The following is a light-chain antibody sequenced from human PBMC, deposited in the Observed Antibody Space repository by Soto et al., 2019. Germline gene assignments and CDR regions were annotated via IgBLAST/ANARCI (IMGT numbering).Light chain of an antibody. CDR2: RAS. CDR1: QSISSD. CDR3: QQYSNWPPYT. J-gene: IGKJ2*01. V-gene: IGKV3-15*01. Sequence: EIVMTQSPATLSVSPGERATLSCRASQSISSDLAWYQQKPGQAPRLLIYRASARAAGIPARFSGSGSGTEFTLTISSLQSEDFAVYYCQQYSNWPPYTFGQGTKLENK.